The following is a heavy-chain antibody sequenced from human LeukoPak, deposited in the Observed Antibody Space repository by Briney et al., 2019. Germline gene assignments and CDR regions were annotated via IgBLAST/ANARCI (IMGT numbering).Heavy chain of an antibody. CDR2: INPNGGGT. CDR3: ARDMRGGSSGWYYYYGMDV. J-gene: IGHJ6*02. CDR1: GYTFTGYY. Sequence: GASVKVSCKASGYTFTGYYMHWVRQAPGQGLEWMGWINPNGGGTNYAQKFQGRVTMTRDTSISTAYMELSRLRSDDTAVYYCARDMRGGSSGWYYYYGMDVWGQGTTVTVSS. D-gene: IGHD6-19*01. V-gene: IGHV1-2*02.